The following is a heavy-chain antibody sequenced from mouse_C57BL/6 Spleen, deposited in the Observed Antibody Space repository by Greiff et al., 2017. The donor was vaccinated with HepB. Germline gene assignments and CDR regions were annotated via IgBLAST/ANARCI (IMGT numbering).Heavy chain of an antibody. CDR3: ARPCYSNSAWFAY. D-gene: IGHD2-5*01. Sequence: EVHLVESGGGLVKPGGSLKLSCAASGFTFSDYGMHWVRQAPEKGLEWVAYISSGSSTIYYADTVKGRVTISRDNAKNTLCLQLTSLRSEDTAMYYCARPCYSNSAWFAYWGQGTLVTVSA. CDR1: GFTFSDYG. CDR2: ISSGSSTI. J-gene: IGHJ3*01. V-gene: IGHV5-17*01.